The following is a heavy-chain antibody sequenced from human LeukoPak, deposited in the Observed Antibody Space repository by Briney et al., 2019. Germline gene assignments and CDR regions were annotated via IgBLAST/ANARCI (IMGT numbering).Heavy chain of an antibody. CDR2: ISGSGGST. V-gene: IGHV3-23*01. CDR3: AKVLGLYYYYGMDV. J-gene: IGHJ6*02. CDR1: GFTFSSYA. D-gene: IGHD3-16*01. Sequence: GGSLRLSCAASGFTFSSYAMSWVRQAPGKGLEWVSAISGSGGSTYYADSVKGRFTISRDNSKNTLYLQMNSLGAEDTAVYYSAKVLGLYYYYGMDVWGQGTTVTVSS.